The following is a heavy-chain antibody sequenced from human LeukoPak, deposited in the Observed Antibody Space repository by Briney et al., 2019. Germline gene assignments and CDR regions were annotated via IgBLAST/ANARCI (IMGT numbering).Heavy chain of an antibody. D-gene: IGHD4-11*01. CDR3: AKDAVTVATPYFDF. V-gene: IGHV1-2*02. CDR1: GFTFTGYY. Sequence: ASVKVSCKASGFTFTGYYVHWVRQAPGQGLEWMGWINLNSGGTTYAQNFQGRVTMTRDTSISTAYMELSRLRSDDTAVYFCAKDAVTVATPYFDFWGQGTLVTVSS. CDR2: INLNSGGT. J-gene: IGHJ4*02.